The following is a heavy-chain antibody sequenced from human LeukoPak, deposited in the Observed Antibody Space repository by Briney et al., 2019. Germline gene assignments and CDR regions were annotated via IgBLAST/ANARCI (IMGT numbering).Heavy chain of an antibody. J-gene: IGHJ4*02. D-gene: IGHD6-13*01. CDR3: ARGRPKYSSSWRGTFDY. V-gene: IGHV4-34*01. Sequence: SETLSLTCAVYGGSFSGYYWSWIRQPPGKGLEWIGEINHSGSTNYNPSLKSRVTISVDTSKNQFSLKLSSVTAADTAVYYCARGRPKYSSSWRGTFDYWGQGTLVTVSS. CDR2: INHSGST. CDR1: GGSFSGYY.